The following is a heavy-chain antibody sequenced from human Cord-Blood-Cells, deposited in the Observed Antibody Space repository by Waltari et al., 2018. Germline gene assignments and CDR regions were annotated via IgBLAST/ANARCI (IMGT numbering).Heavy chain of an antibody. CDR3: ARVGRWFGELLNDY. V-gene: IGHV4-61*01. J-gene: IGHJ4*02. CDR2: IYYSGST. D-gene: IGHD3-10*01. Sequence: TLSLTCTVSGGSVSSGSYFWSWIRQPPGQGLEWIGYIYYSGSTNDNPSLKSRVTISGDTSKNQFSLKLSSVTAADTAVYYCARVGRWFGELLNDYWGQGTLVTVSS. CDR1: GGSVSSGSYF.